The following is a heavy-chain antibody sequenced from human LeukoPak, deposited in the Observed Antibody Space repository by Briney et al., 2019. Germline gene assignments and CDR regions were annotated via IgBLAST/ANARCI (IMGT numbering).Heavy chain of an antibody. CDR3: AGRGAAGTIDY. V-gene: IGHV4-34*01. CDR2: INHSGST. CDR1: GGSFGGYY. J-gene: IGHJ4*02. Sequence: SETLSLTCAVYGGSFGGYYWSWIRQPPGKGLEWIGEINHSGSTNYNPSLKSRVTISVDTSKNQFSLKLSSVTAADTAVYYCAGRGAAGTIDYWGQGTLVTVSS. D-gene: IGHD6-13*01.